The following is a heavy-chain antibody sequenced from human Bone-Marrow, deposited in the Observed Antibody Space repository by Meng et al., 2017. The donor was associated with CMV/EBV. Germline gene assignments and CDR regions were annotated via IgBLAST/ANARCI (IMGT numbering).Heavy chain of an antibody. CDR2: INHSGST. J-gene: IGHJ4*02. D-gene: IGHD3-3*01. CDR1: GLSFSTYD. V-gene: IGHV4-34*01. CDR3: ARGRVGGFTIFGVVKEYYFAY. Sequence: ESLKISCSASGLSFSTYDMSWVRQPPGKGLEWIGEINHSGSTNYNPSLKSRVTISVDTSKNQFSLKLSSVTAADTAVYYCARGRVGGFTIFGVVKEYYFAYWGQGTLVTVSS.